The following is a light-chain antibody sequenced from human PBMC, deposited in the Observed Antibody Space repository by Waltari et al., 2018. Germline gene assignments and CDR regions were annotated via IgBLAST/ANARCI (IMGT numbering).Light chain of an antibody. J-gene: IGLJ3*02. V-gene: IGLV7-43*01. CDR2: STS. CDR1: PGAVTSGNF. Sequence: QTVVTQEPSLTVSPGGTVPLTCASSPGAVTSGNFPNWFPQKPEQAPRSLIHSTSTKHSWTPARFSASLLGDKGALTLSGVQPGDEAEYYCLLDYGGVQVFGGGTKLTVL. CDR3: LLDYGGVQV.